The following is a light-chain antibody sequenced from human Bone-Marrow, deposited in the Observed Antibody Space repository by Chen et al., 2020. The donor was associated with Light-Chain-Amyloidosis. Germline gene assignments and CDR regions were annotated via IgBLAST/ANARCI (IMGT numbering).Light chain of an antibody. CDR1: QTISSNY. CDR2: GSS. V-gene: IGKV3-20*01. CDR3: QQYGTSPLT. J-gene: IGKJ4*01. Sequence: EIVLTQSPGTLSLSPGEGANLSCRASQTISSNYLTWYQQKFGQAPRLLIYGSSSRATGIPDRVTCSRSGTDLTLTINRLEPEDFAMYYCQQYGTSPLTFGGGTKVEIK.